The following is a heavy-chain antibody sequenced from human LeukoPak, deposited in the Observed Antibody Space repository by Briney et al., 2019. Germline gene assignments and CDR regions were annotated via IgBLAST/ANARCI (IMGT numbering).Heavy chain of an antibody. CDR2: TWYDGSYK. J-gene: IGHJ3*02. CDR1: GFTFSTYG. D-gene: IGHD1-26*01. Sequence: GRSLRLSCAASGFTFSTYGMHWVRQAPGKRLEWVAVTWYDGSYKYYGDSVKGRFTISRDDSKNTLYLQMASLRVEDTAVYYCARQFDGSHPNAFDIWGQGTMVTVSS. V-gene: IGHV3-33*01. CDR3: ARQFDGSHPNAFDI.